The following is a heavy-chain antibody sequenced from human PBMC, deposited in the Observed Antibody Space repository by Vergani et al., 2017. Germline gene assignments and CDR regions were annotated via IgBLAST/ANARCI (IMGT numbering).Heavy chain of an antibody. Sequence: QVQLQESGPGLVKPSQTLSLTCTVSGDSISSGIYYWSWIRQPAGKGLEWIGRIHPSGSTNYNPSLKSRVTMSLDTSKNQFSLSLRSVTAADTAVYYCARPLYYYYYMDVWGNGTTVTVSS. CDR2: IHPSGST. CDR3: ARPLYYYYYMDV. J-gene: IGHJ6*03. CDR1: GDSISSGIYY. V-gene: IGHV4-61*02.